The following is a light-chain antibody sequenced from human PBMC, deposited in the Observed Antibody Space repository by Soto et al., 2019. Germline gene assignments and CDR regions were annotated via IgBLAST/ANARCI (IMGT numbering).Light chain of an antibody. CDR3: AAWYDSLNGVV. CDR1: SSNIGDNP. CDR2: YDD. J-gene: IGLJ2*01. Sequence: QSVLTQPPSVSAAPRQRVTISCSGSSSNIGDNPVNWYQHLPGKAPKLLIYYDDLKPSGVSDRFSGSKSGTSASLAISGLQSEDEADYYCAAWYDSLNGVVFGGGTKLTVL. V-gene: IGLV1-36*01.